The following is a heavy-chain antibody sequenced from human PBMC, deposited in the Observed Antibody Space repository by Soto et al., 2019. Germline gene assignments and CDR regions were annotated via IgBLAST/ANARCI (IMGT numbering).Heavy chain of an antibody. CDR3: GGKNYDSSGYFDY. CDR1: GGSISSYY. V-gene: IGHV4-59*01. CDR2: MYHSGST. Sequence: SETLSLTCTVSGGSISSYYWSWIRQPPGKGLEWIGYMYHSGSTNYNPSLKSRVTISVDTSKNQFSLKLSSVTAADTAVYYCGGKNYDSSGYFDYWGQGTLVTAPQ. D-gene: IGHD3-22*01. J-gene: IGHJ4*02.